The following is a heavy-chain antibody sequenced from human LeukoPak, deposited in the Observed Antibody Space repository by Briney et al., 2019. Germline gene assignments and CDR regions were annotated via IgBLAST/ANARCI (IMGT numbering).Heavy chain of an antibody. CDR2: INPNSGGT. CDR3: ARDQYYGSGSPLDY. CDR1: GYTFTGYY. Sequence: ASVKVSCKASGYTFTGYYMHWVRQAPGQGLEWMGWINPNSGGTNYAQKFQGRVTMTRDTSISTAYMELRSLRSDDTAVYYCARDQYYGSGSPLDYWGQGTLVTVSS. D-gene: IGHD3-10*01. V-gene: IGHV1-2*02. J-gene: IGHJ4*02.